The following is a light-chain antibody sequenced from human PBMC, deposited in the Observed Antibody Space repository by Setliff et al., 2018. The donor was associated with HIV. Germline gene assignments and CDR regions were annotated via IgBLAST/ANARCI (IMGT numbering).Light chain of an antibody. Sequence: QSALAQPASVSGSPGQSITISCTGTGSDVGTSKYVSWYQQHPGKAPKLIIYDVTTRPSGVSNRFSGSKSGNTASLTISGLQAEDEADYYCSIHRSRGDVFGTGTKGTVL. CDR3: SIHRSRGDV. V-gene: IGLV2-14*03. CDR2: DVT. CDR1: GSDVGTSKY. J-gene: IGLJ1*01.